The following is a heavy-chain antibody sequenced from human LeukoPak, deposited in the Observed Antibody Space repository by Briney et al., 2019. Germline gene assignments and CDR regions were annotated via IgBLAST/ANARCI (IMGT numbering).Heavy chain of an antibody. V-gene: IGHV3-49*04. Sequence: GGSLRLSCGGFGFTVGDYAMSWVRQAPGKGMECVGFIRSKSNGGTTEYAASVKGRFTISRDDSKNIAYLQMNSLKTEDTAVYYCSRDRTLISAAAFDIWGQGTMVIVSS. CDR3: SRDRTLISAAAFDI. D-gene: IGHD1-14*01. J-gene: IGHJ3*02. CDR1: GFTVGDYA. CDR2: IRSKSNGGTT.